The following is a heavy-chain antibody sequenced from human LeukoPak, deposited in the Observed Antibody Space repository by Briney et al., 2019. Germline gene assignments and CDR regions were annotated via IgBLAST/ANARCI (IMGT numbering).Heavy chain of an antibody. J-gene: IGHJ4*02. CDR1: GGSISSSNFY. CDR3: ARSSLAVYFDY. CDR2: IYYSGST. V-gene: IGHV4-39*07. D-gene: IGHD6-19*01. Sequence: SETLSLTCTVSGGSISSSNFYWGWIRQPPGKGLEWIGSIYYSGSTYYNPSLKSRVTISVDTSKNQFSLYLSSVTAADTAMYFCARSSLAVYFDYWGQGTLVTASS.